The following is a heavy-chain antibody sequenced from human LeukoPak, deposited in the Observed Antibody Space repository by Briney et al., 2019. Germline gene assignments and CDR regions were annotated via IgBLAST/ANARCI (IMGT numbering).Heavy chain of an antibody. V-gene: IGHV4-30-4*08. CDR3: TREDPSWNYADS. D-gene: IGHD1-1*01. Sequence: SQTLSLTCTVSGGSISSGDYYWSWIRQPPGKGLEWIGNIYHTGSTYYNPSLKSRVTISVDTSKNQFSLKLSSLTAADTAVYFCTREDPSWNYADSWGQGTLVTVSS. CDR2: IYHTGST. J-gene: IGHJ4*02. CDR1: GGSISSGDYY.